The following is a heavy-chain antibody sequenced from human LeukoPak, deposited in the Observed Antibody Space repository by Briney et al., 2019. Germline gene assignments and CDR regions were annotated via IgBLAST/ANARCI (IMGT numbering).Heavy chain of an antibody. Sequence: GGSLRLSCAASGFTFDAYGLSWVRQAPGKGLEWVSGINWNDGSTDYADSVKGRFTISRDKAKNTLYLQMNSLRAEDTAVYYCANYMQRSPFDYWGQGTLVTVSS. CDR3: ANYMQRSPFDY. CDR2: INWNDGST. CDR1: GFTFDAYG. V-gene: IGHV3-20*04. D-gene: IGHD6-25*01. J-gene: IGHJ4*02.